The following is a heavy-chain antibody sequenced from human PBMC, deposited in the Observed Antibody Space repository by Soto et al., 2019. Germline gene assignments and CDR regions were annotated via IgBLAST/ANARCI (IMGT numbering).Heavy chain of an antibody. Sequence: HPGGSLRLSCAASGFTFSSYWMHWVRQAPGKGLVWVSRINSDGSSTSYADSVKGRFTISRDNAKNTLYLQMNSLRAEDTAVYYCASPPFGQQLADEKDIYYYYGMDVWGQGTTVTVSS. J-gene: IGHJ6*02. V-gene: IGHV3-74*01. CDR2: INSDGSST. D-gene: IGHD6-13*01. CDR1: GFTFSSYW. CDR3: ASPPFGQQLADEKDIYYYYGMDV.